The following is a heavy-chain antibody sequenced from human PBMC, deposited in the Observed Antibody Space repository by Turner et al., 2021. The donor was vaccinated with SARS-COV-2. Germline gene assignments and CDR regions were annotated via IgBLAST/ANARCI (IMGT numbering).Heavy chain of an antibody. J-gene: IGHJ5*02. CDR3: ARARGVDYYDSSGQRFDP. V-gene: IGHV1-69*01. Sequence: QVQLVQSGAEVKKPGSSVKVSCKASGGTFSSYAISWVRQAPGQGLEWMGGIIPIFGTANYAQKFQGRVTITADEPTRTAYMELSSLRSEDTAVYYCARARGVDYYDSSGQRFDPWGQGTLVTVSS. CDR2: IIPIFGTA. D-gene: IGHD3-22*01. CDR1: GGTFSSYA.